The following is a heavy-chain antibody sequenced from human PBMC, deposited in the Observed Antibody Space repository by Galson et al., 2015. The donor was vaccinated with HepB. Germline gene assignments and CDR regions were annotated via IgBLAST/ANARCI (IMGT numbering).Heavy chain of an antibody. CDR3: ARAPIAYCGGDCYSGYYYYYMDV. CDR2: IYYSGST. CDR1: GGSVSSGSYY. V-gene: IGHV4-61*01. J-gene: IGHJ6*03. D-gene: IGHD2-21*01. Sequence: SETLSLTCTVSGGSVSSGSYYWSWIRQPPGKGLEWIGYIYYSGSTNYNPSLKSRVTISVDTSKNQFSLKLSSVTAADTAVYYCARAPIAYCGGDCYSGYYYYYMDVWGKGTTVTVSS.